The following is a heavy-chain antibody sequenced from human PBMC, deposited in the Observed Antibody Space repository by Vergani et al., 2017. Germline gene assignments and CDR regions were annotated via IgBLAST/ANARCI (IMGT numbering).Heavy chain of an antibody. V-gene: IGHV3-30*18. Sequence: QVQLVESGGGVVQPWRSLRLSCAASGFTFSSYGMHWVRQVPGQGLEWVGVISYDGSNKYYADFVKGRFTIFRDNSKNPLYLQMNSLRAEDTAVYYWAKDLGPLRFFELLPLFDPWGQGTLVTVSS. CDR3: AKDLGPLRFFELLPLFDP. CDR2: ISYDGSNK. D-gene: IGHD3-3*01. J-gene: IGHJ5*02. CDR1: GFTFSSYG.